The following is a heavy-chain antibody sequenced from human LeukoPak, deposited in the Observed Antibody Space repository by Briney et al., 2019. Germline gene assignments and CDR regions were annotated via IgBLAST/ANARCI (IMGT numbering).Heavy chain of an antibody. CDR3: ARDRAYYDILPGYYTFDY. D-gene: IGHD3-9*01. CDR2: IGAYNGNT. J-gene: IGHJ4*02. V-gene: IGHV1-18*01. Sequence: ASVKVSCKASGYTFTSYGISWVRQAPGQGLEWMGWIGAYNGNTNYAQKLQGRVTMTTDTSTSTAYMELRSLRSDDTAVYYCARDRAYYDILPGYYTFDYWGQGTLVTVSS. CDR1: GYTFTSYG.